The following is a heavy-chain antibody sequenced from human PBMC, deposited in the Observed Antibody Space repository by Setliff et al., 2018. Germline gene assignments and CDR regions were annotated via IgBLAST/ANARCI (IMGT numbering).Heavy chain of an antibody. D-gene: IGHD4-17*01. V-gene: IGHV4-39*07. CDR2: IYHTGTT. J-gene: IGHJ4*02. Sequence: SETLSLTCTVSGVSFGSGTYYWSWIRQPAGKGLEWIGSIYHTGTTYYNPTLNSRVTMSVDTSKNQFSLRLSSVTAADTALYFCARVRNDYPYYIDSWGQGTLVTAPQ. CDR3: ARVRNDYPYYIDS. CDR1: GVSFGSGTYY.